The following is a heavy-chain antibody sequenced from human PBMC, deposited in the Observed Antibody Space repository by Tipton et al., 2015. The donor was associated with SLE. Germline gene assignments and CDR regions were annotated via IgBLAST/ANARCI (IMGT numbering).Heavy chain of an antibody. CDR2: LSDSGST. CDR3: ARDVSSGWYFDL. V-gene: IGHV4-59*01. D-gene: IGHD6-19*01. J-gene: IGHJ2*01. Sequence: TLSLTCTVSGDSISGYFWSWIRQPPGKGLEWIGYLSDSGSTNYNPSLKSRVTISVDTSKNHFSLKLSSVTAADTAVYYCARDVSSGWYFDLWGRGTLVTVSS. CDR1: GDSISGYF.